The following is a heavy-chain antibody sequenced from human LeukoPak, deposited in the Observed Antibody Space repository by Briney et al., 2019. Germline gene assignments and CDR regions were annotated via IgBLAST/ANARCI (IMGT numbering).Heavy chain of an antibody. J-gene: IGHJ4*02. V-gene: IGHV4-39*07. CDR2: IYYSGST. Sequence: TSETLSLTCTVSGGSISSSSYYWGWIRQPPGKGLEWIGSIYYSGSTYYNPSLKSRVTISVDTSKNQFSLKLSSVTAADTAVYYCARGDVDTAMARYWGQGTLVTVSS. D-gene: IGHD5-18*01. CDR1: GGSISSSSYY. CDR3: ARGDVDTAMARY.